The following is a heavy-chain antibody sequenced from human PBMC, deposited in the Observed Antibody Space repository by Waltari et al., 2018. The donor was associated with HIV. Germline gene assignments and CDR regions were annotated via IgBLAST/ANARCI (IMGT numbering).Heavy chain of an antibody. D-gene: IGHD1-1*01. J-gene: IGHJ4*02. CDR1: GFTLNNNV. V-gene: IGHV3-9*01. CDR2: ITGNSGRV. CDR3: AKDNAPGSIDY. Sequence: EVQLVESGGGLIQPGRSLRISCAASGFTLNNNVMHRVRQIPGKGLEWVSGITGNSGRVDYADSVKGRFTVSRDNAKNSLYLQMDSLKTEDTALYYCAKDNAPGSIDYWGQGTLITVSS.